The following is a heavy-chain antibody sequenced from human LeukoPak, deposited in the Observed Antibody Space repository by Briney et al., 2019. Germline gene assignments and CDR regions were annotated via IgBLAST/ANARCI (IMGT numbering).Heavy chain of an antibody. D-gene: IGHD3-10*01. V-gene: IGHV4-39*07. CDR2: IYTSGST. CDR3: ARDWLVRGVIILNWFDP. Sequence: SETLSLTCTVSGGSISSSSYYWGWIRQPPGKGLEWIGSIYTSGSTNYNPSLKSRVTMSVDTSKNQFSLKLSSVTAADTAVYYCARDWLVRGVIILNWFDPWGQGTLVTVSS. J-gene: IGHJ5*02. CDR1: GGSISSSSYY.